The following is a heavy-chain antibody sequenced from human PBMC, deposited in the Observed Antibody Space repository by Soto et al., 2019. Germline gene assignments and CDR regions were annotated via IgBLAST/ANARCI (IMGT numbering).Heavy chain of an antibody. CDR3: ARVGFGTIFY. Sequence: SVRGSCKASGYTFTSYDINRVRQATGQGNEWKGWMNANSGNTGDAQKVQGRGTMTRNTARSTADKELSSLRSEDKAGYYCARVGFGTIFYCGQGTLVTVSS. CDR1: GYTFTSYD. J-gene: IGHJ4*02. D-gene: IGHD3-10*01. V-gene: IGHV1-8*01. CDR2: MNANSGNT.